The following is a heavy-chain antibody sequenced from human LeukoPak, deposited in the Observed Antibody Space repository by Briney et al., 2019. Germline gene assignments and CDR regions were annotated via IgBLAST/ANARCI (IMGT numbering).Heavy chain of an antibody. CDR2: IYYSGST. J-gene: IGHJ5*02. CDR3: AGCDGYSGYDCWFDP. V-gene: IGHV4-59*08. Sequence: SETLSLTCTVSGGSISSYYWSWIPQPPGKGLEGIGYIYYSGSTNYNPSLKSRVTISVDTSKNQFSLKLSSVTAADTAVYYCAGCDGYSGYDCWFDPWGQGTLVTVSS. D-gene: IGHD5-12*01. CDR1: GGSISSYY.